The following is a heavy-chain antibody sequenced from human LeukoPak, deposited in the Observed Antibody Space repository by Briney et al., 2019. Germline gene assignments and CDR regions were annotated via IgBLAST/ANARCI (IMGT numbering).Heavy chain of an antibody. CDR3: VRSYYGMDV. Sequence: GGSLRLSCAASGFTFSNAWMNWVRQAPGMGLEWVSSISTSSSHIYYADSVEGRFTISRDNAKNSLYLQMNSLRAEDAAVYYCVRSYYGMDVWGQGTTVSVSS. CDR1: GFTFSNAW. J-gene: IGHJ6*02. V-gene: IGHV3-21*01. CDR2: ISTSSSHI.